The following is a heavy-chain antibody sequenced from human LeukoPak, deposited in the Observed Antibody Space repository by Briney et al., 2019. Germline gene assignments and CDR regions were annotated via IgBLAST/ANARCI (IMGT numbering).Heavy chain of an antibody. D-gene: IGHD4-17*01. CDR1: GGSFRGYY. V-gene: IGHV4-34*01. Sequence: SETLSLTCAVYGGSFRGYYWSWIRQPPGKGLEWIGEINHSGSTNYNPSLKSRVTISVGTSKNQFSLKLSSVTAADTAVYSCARGRYGDYKRYFDYWGQGTLVTVSS. J-gene: IGHJ4*02. CDR2: INHSGST. CDR3: ARGRYGDYKRYFDY.